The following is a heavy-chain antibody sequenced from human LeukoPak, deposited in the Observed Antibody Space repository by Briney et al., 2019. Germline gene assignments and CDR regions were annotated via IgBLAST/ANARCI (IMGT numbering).Heavy chain of an antibody. J-gene: IGHJ5*02. CDR3: ARDVVPAAMISWAGWFDA. V-gene: IGHV3-21*01. D-gene: IGHD2-2*01. CDR1: GFTFSSYS. CDR2: IISSSSYI. Sequence: GSLRLSCAASGFTFSSYSMNWVRHPPRKGLGLVSSIISSSSYICSADSVKGRLTISRDNPKNSLYLQMNSLRAEKTAVYYCARDVVPAAMISWAGWFDAWGQGTLVTVSS.